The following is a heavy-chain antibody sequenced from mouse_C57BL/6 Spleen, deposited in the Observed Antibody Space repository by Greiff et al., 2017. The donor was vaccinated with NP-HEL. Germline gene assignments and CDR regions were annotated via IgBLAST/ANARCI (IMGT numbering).Heavy chain of an antibody. CDR2: IYPSDSET. D-gene: IGHD1-1*01. V-gene: IGHV1-61*01. J-gene: IGHJ2*01. CDR1: GYTFTSYW. Sequence: QVQLQQPGAELVRPGSSVKLSCKASGYTFTSYWMDWVKQRPGQGLEWIGNIYPSDSETHYNQKFKDKATLTVDKSSSTAYIQLSSLTSEDSAVYYCARERPSRVVAPFDYWGQGTTLTVSS. CDR3: ARERPSRVVAPFDY.